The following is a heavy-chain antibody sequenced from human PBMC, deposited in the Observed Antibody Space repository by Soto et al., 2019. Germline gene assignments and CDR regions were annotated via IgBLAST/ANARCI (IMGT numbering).Heavy chain of an antibody. CDR2: INAGNGNT. J-gene: IGHJ3*02. Sequence: QVQLVQSGAEVKKPGASVKVSCKASGYTFTSYAMHWVRQAPGQRLERMGWINAGNGNTKYSQKFQGRVTITRDTSAHKAYMELSRLRSEDTAVYYCAIAGYCSSTSCSDAFDIWGQGTMVTVSS. CDR1: GYTFTSYA. CDR3: AIAGYCSSTSCSDAFDI. V-gene: IGHV1-3*01. D-gene: IGHD2-2*01.